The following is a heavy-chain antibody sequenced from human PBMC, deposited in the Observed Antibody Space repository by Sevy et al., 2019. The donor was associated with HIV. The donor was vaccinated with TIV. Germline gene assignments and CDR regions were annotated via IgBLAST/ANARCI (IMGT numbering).Heavy chain of an antibody. Sequence: GGSLRLSCAASGFTVSSNYMSWVRQAPGKGLEWVSVIYSGGSTYYTDSVKGRYTISRDNSKNTLYLQMNSLRAEDTAVYYCARDGGSYGYLYWGQGTLVTVSS. CDR3: ARDGGSYGYLY. CDR1: GFTVSSNY. V-gene: IGHV3-66*02. J-gene: IGHJ4*02. D-gene: IGHD5-18*01. CDR2: IYSGGST.